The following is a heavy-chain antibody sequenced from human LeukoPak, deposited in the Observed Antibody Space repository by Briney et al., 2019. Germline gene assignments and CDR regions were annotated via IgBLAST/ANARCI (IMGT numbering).Heavy chain of an antibody. D-gene: IGHD7-27*01. Sequence: SETLSLTCTVSGGSISSYYWSWIRQPPGKGLEWIGYTYYSGSTNYNPSLKSRVTISVDTSKNQFSLKLSSVTAADTAVYYCARRGNWGSWYYFDYWGQGTLVTVSS. J-gene: IGHJ4*02. CDR3: ARRGNWGSWYYFDY. CDR1: GGSISSYY. CDR2: TYYSGST. V-gene: IGHV4-59*08.